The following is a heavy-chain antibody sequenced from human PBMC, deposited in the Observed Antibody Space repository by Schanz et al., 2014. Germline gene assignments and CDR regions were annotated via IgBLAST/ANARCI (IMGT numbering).Heavy chain of an antibody. V-gene: IGHV3-33*06. Sequence: QVQLVESGGGVVQPGRSLRLSCVASGFTFSSYDVFWVRQAPGKGLEWVAILWHDGSKKYYADSVKGRFTVSRDNSKNTLYLQMNSLRAEDTAVYSCAKGRFGELSAFDIWGQGTMVTVSS. CDR3: AKGRFGELSAFDI. CDR1: GFTFSSYD. D-gene: IGHD3-10*01. J-gene: IGHJ3*02. CDR2: LWHDGSKK.